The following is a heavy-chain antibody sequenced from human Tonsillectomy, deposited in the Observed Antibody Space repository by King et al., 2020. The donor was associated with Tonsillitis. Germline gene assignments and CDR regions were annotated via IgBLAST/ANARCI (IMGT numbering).Heavy chain of an antibody. J-gene: IGHJ4*02. CDR2: IDSSSTTT. D-gene: IGHD4-17*01. Sequence: VQLVESGGGLVQPGGSLRLSCAASGFIFSTYSMNWVRQAPGKGLEWVSYIDSSSTTTYYADSVKGRFTISRDNAKNSLYLQMNSLRLEDTAVYYCARENLRGDTVRTSFEYWGQGTLVTVSS. CDR1: GFIFSTYS. V-gene: IGHV3-48*01. CDR3: ARENLRGDTVRTSFEY.